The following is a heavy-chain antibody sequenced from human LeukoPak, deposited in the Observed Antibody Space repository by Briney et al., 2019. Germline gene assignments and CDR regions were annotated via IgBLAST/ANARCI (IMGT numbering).Heavy chain of an antibody. CDR3: ARDWRYYYGSGSYYWFDP. J-gene: IGHJ5*02. CDR2: IYHSGST. D-gene: IGHD3-10*01. V-gene: IGHV4-39*07. Sequence: SQTLSLTCTVSGGSISSGSYYWGWIRQPPGKGLEWIGSIYHSGSTYYNPSLKSRVTISVDTSKNQFSLKLSSVTAADTAVYYCARDWRYYYGSGSYYWFDPWGQGTLVTVSS. CDR1: GGSISSGSYY.